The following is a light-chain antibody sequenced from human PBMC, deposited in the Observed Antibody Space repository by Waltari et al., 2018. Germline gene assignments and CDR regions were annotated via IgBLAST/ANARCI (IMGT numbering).Light chain of an antibody. CDR1: HSINIW. CDR2: KES. Sequence: DIQLTQSPSTLSASVGDRVTITCRASHSINIWLTVYQQKPGKAPNLLIYKESTLQSGVPSRFSGSGSGTEFTLTIDSLQPDDFATYYCQQYKSYPWTFGQGTKVEIK. J-gene: IGKJ1*01. CDR3: QQYKSYPWT. V-gene: IGKV1-5*03.